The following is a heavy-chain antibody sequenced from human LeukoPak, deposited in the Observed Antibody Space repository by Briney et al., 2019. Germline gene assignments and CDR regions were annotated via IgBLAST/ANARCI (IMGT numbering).Heavy chain of an antibody. J-gene: IGHJ4*02. CDR2: IYYSGIT. CDR3: ARYSYGGYYFDY. V-gene: IGHV4-59*01. D-gene: IGHD5-18*01. CDR1: GGSISSYY. Sequence: KPSETLSLTCTVSGGSISSYYWSWIRQPPGKGLEWIRYIYYSGITNYNPSLKSRVTISVDTSKNQFSLNLSSVTAADTAVYYCARYSYGGYYFDYWGQGTLVTVSS.